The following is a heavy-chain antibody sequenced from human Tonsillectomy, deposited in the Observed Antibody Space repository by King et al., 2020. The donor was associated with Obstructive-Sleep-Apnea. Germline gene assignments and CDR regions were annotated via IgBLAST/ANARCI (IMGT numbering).Heavy chain of an antibody. CDR3: ARVAPLDEDDAFDI. Sequence: VQLVESGGGLVKPGGSLRLSCATSGFSFSDFYMSWFRQAPGKGLEWVSYISNTSIDTNYADSVKGRFTISRDGAKNSLYLQMNSLRAEDTAVYYCARVAPLDEDDAFDIWGQGTVVTVSS. J-gene: IGHJ3*02. CDR1: GFSFSDFY. V-gene: IGHV3-11*06. D-gene: IGHD1-1*01. CDR2: ISNTSIDT.